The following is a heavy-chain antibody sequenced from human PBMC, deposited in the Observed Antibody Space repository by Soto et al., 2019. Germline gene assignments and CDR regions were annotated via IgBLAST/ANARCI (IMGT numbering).Heavy chain of an antibody. CDR3: ARGYGGPIGWFDP. D-gene: IGHD3-16*01. J-gene: IGHJ5*02. V-gene: IGHV1-3*01. Sequence: QVQLVQSGAEVKKPGASVKVSCKASGYTFTSDAMHRVRQAPGQRLEWMGWINAGNGNTKYSQKFQGRVTITRDTSASTAYMELSSLRSEDTAVYYCARGYGGPIGWFDPWGQGTLVTVSS. CDR2: INAGNGNT. CDR1: GYTFTSDA.